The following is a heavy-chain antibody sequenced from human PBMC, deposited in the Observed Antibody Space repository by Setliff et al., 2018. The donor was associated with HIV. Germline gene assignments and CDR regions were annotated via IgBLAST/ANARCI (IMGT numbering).Heavy chain of an antibody. V-gene: IGHV3-74*01. D-gene: IGHD3-22*01. CDR3: AKDRFSDSSAPGDAFDV. J-gene: IGHJ3*01. CDR2: ILNAENSA. Sequence: GGSLRLSCAVSGFTFSYYWMHWVRQAPGKGLMWVSRILNAENSAIYADSVKGRFTISRDNAKNTLYLQMNSLRAEDTAVYYCAKDRFSDSSAPGDAFDVWGVGTLVTVSS. CDR1: GFTFSYYW.